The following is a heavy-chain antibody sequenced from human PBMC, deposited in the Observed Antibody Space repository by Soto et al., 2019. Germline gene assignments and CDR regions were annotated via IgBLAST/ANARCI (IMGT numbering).Heavy chain of an antibody. CDR1: GGSFSSYT. D-gene: IGHD3-10*01. J-gene: IGHJ6*02. CDR2: IIPILGIA. CDR3: ARDGITMVRVYYYYGMDV. Sequence: ASVKVYCKASGGSFSSYTISWVRQAPGQGLEWMGRIIPILGIANYAQKSQGRVTITADKSTSTAYMELSSLRSEDTAVYYCARDGITMVRVYYYYGMDVWGQGTTVTVSS. V-gene: IGHV1-69*04.